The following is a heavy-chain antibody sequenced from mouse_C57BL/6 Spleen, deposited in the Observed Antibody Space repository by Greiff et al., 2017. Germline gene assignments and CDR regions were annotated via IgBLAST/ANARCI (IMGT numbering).Heavy chain of an antibody. Sequence: EVKLVESGGGLVKPGGSLKLSCAASGFTFSDYGMHWVRQAPEKGLEWVAYISSGSSTIYYADTVKGRFTISRDNATNTLFLQMTSLRSEDTAMYYCARLGPYYFDYWGQGTTLTVSS. CDR2: ISSGSSTI. J-gene: IGHJ2*01. V-gene: IGHV5-17*01. CDR3: ARLGPYYFDY. CDR1: GFTFSDYG. D-gene: IGHD4-1*01.